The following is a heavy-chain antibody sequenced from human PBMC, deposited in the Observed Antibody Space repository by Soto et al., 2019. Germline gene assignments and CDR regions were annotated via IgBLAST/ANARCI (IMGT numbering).Heavy chain of an antibody. CDR2: ISGSGGST. J-gene: IGHJ6*02. Sequence: GGSLRLSCAASGFTFSSYAMSWVRQAPGKGLEWVSAISGSGGSTYYADSVKGRFTISRDNSKNTLYLQMNSLRAEDTAVYYCAKGFLVGATLDYYYYGMDVWGQGTTVTVSS. CDR1: GFTFSSYA. D-gene: IGHD1-26*01. CDR3: AKGFLVGATLDYYYYGMDV. V-gene: IGHV3-23*01.